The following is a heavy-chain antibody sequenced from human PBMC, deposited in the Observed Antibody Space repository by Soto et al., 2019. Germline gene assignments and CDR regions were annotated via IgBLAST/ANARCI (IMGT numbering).Heavy chain of an antibody. CDR2: ISAYNGNT. V-gene: IGHV1-18*04. CDR1: GYTFTSYG. J-gene: IGHJ4*02. CDR3: ARVALDHFTIFGVVIIRPDFDY. Sequence: ASVKVSCKASGYTFTSYGISWVRQAPGQGLEWMGWISAYNGNTNYAQKLQGRVTMTTDTSTSTAYMELRSLRSDDTAVYYCARVALDHFTIFGVVIIRPDFDYWGQGTLVTVPS. D-gene: IGHD3-3*01.